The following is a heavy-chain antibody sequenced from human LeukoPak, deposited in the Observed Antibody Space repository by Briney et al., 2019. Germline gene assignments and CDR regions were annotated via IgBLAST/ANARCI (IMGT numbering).Heavy chain of an antibody. D-gene: IGHD4-17*01. V-gene: IGHV3-23*01. Sequence: GGSLRLSCAASGFTFSSYAMSWVRQAPGKGLEWVSAISGSGGSTYYADSVKGRFTISRDNSKNTLYLQMNSLRAEDTAVYYCAKLGSYGDYGGGHFDYWGQGTLVTVSS. CDR2: ISGSGGST. J-gene: IGHJ4*02. CDR1: GFTFSSYA. CDR3: AKLGSYGDYGGGHFDY.